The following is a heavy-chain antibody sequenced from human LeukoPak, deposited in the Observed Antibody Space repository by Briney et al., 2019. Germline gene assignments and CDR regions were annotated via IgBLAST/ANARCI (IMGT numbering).Heavy chain of an antibody. CDR3: ARGNMWDYRRYYYYMDV. CDR1: GGSFSGYY. J-gene: IGHJ6*03. CDR2: INHRGST. Sequence: SETLSLTCAVYGGSFSGYYWSWIRQPPGKGLEWIGEINHRGSTNYNPSLKSRVTISVDTSKNQFSLKLNSVTAADTAIYYCARGNMWDYRRYYYYMDVWGKGTTVTVSS. D-gene: IGHD4-11*01. V-gene: IGHV4-34*01.